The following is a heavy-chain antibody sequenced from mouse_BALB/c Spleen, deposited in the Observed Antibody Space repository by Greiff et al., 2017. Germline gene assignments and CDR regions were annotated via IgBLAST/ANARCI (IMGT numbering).Heavy chain of an antibody. CDR3: ARSPGSSYPYYFDY. D-gene: IGHD1-1*01. CDR2: IYPGSGNT. J-gene: IGHJ2*01. V-gene: IGHV1-77*01. Sequence: VQLQQSGAELARPGASVKLSCKASGYTFTDYYINWVKQRTGQGLEWIGEIYPGSGNTYYNEKFKGKATLTADKSSSTAYMQLSSLTSEDSAVYFCARSPGSSYPYYFDYWGQGTTLTVSS. CDR1: GYTFTDYY.